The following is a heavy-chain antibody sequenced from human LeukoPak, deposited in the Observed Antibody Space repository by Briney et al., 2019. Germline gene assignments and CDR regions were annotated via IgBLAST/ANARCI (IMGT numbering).Heavy chain of an antibody. CDR1: GYTFTNYD. V-gene: IGHV1-8*01. CDR2: MNPNSGNT. J-gene: IGHJ5*02. CDR3: ATYSSSSVRGVDP. D-gene: IGHD6-13*01. Sequence: ASVKVSCKASGYTFTNYDINWVRQATGQGLEWMGWMNPNSGNTGYAQKVQGRVTMTRDTAISTDYMELNSLRSEDTAVYYCATYSSSSVRGVDPWGQGTLVTVSS.